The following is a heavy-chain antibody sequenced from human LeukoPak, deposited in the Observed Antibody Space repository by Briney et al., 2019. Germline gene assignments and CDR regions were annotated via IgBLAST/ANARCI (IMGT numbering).Heavy chain of an antibody. D-gene: IGHD2-15*01. J-gene: IGHJ4*02. CDR1: WLTVRYLL. Sequence: GGSLRHSHAASWLTVRYLLMTYVRPAPRKGLEWVANIKQYGSEQYYVDPVKGRFTISRDNAKNSLYLLLLSLRAAVTAQCSCVGRRAYCWARSCYGGFVVDWWQGALVTVSS. CDR2: IKQYGSEQ. CDR3: VGRRAYCWARSCYGGFVVD. V-gene: IGHV3-7*02.